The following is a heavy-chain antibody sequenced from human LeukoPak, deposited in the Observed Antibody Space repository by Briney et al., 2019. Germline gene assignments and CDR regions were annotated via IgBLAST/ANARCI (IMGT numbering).Heavy chain of an antibody. Sequence: GGSLRLPCAASGFTFSSYGMHWVRQAPGKGLEWVAVIWYDGSNKYYADSVKGRFTVSRDNSKNTLYLQMNSLRAEDTAVYYCAKSLLWFGELSGHDYWGQGTLVTVSS. CDR3: AKSLLWFGELSGHDY. V-gene: IGHV3-33*06. J-gene: IGHJ4*02. CDR1: GFTFSSYG. CDR2: IWYDGSNK. D-gene: IGHD3-10*01.